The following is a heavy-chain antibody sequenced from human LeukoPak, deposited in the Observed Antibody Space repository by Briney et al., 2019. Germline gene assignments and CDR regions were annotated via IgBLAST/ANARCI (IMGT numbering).Heavy chain of an antibody. CDR1: GYTFTSYA. CDR3: ARRLVGAAPMYY. V-gene: IGHV1-3*01. CDR2: INAGNGNT. D-gene: IGHD2-15*01. J-gene: IGHJ4*02. Sequence: ASVKVSCKASGYTFTSYAMHWVRQAPGQRLEWMGWINAGNGNTKYSQKFQGRVTITRDTSASTAYMELSSLRSEDTAVYYCARRLVGAAPMYYWGQGTLVTVSS.